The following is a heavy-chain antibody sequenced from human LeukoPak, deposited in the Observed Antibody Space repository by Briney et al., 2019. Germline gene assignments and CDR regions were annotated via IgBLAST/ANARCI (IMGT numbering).Heavy chain of an antibody. CDR1: GFTFSSYE. D-gene: IGHD6-13*01. J-gene: IGHJ4*02. CDR3: ARDRGTAAAGKYYFDY. V-gene: IGHV3-30-3*01. CDR2: LSYDGSNK. Sequence: GGSLRLSCAASGFTFSSYEMNWVRQAPGKGLEWVAVLSYDGSNKYYADSVKGRFTISRDNSKNTLYLQMNSLRAEDTAVYYCARDRGTAAAGKYYFDYWGQGTLVTVSS.